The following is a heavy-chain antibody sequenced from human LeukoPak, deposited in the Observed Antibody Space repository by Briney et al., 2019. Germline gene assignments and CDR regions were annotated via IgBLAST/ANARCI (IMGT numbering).Heavy chain of an antibody. J-gene: IGHJ5*02. V-gene: IGHV4-39*01. D-gene: IGHD3-22*01. CDR3: ARGLTYYYDSSGSSIWFDP. CDR2: IYYSGST. CDR1: GGSISSSSYY. Sequence: SETLSLTCTVSGGSISSSSYYWGWIRQPPGKGLEWIGSIYYSGSTYYNPSLKSRVTISVDTPKNQFSLKLSSVTAADTAVYYCARGLTYYYDSSGSSIWFDPWGQGTLVTVSS.